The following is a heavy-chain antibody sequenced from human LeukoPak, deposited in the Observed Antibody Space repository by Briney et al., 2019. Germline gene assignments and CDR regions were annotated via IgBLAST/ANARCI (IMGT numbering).Heavy chain of an antibody. CDR1: GGSISSSSYY. V-gene: IGHV4-39*07. D-gene: IGHD3-3*01. J-gene: IGHJ6*03. Sequence: PSETLSLTCTVSGGSISSSSYYWGWIRQPPGKGLEWIGSIYYSGSTYYNPSLKSRVTISVDTSKNQFSLKLSSVTTADTAVYYCARDGESVLRFLEWLPTTARGGYYYMDVWGRGTTVTVSS. CDR3: ARDGESVLRFLEWLPTTARGGYYYMDV. CDR2: IYYSGST.